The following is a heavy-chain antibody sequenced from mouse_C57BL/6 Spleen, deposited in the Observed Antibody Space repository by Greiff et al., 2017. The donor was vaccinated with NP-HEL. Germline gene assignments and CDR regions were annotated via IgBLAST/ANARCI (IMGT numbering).Heavy chain of an antibody. D-gene: IGHD2-5*01. CDR2: ISSGGDYT. J-gene: IGHJ3*01. CDR1: GFPFSSYA. V-gene: IGHV5-9-1*02. CDR3: TRDRGYSNSQFAY. Sequence: EVQGVESGEGLVKPGGSLKLSCAASGFPFSSYAMSWVRQTPEKRLEWVAYISSGGDYTSYADPVKGRFTISRDNARNTLYLQMSSLKSEDTAMYYCTRDRGYSNSQFAYWGQGTLVTVSA.